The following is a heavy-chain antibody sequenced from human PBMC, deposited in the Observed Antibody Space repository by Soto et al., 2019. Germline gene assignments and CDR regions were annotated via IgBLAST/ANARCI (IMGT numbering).Heavy chain of an antibody. D-gene: IGHD6-19*01. CDR3: ARAQWLVRDGFDY. CDR2: INHSGST. V-gene: IGHV4-34*01. J-gene: IGHJ4*02. CDR1: SGSFSGNY. Sequence: SETLSLTCAVSSGSFSGNYWSWIRQPPGKGLEWIGEINHSGSTNYNPSLKSRVTISVDTSENQFSLKLTSVTAADTAVYYCARAQWLVRDGFDYWGQGTLVTVSS.